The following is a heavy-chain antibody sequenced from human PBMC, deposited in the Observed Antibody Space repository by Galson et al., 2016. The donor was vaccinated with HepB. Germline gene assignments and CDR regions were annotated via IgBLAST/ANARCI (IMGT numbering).Heavy chain of an antibody. D-gene: IGHD4-17*01. CDR2: INPSGGGST. CDR3: ARDYSTVTIDFDYNYYGMDV. CDR1: GYTFTSYY. J-gene: IGHJ6*02. Sequence: SVKVSCKASGYTFTSYYIHWVRQAPGQGLEWMGIINPSGGGSTSYAQKFQARVTMTRDTSTSTVYMELSSLRSEDTAVYYCARDYSTVTIDFDYNYYGMDVWGQGTTVTVFS. V-gene: IGHV1-46*03.